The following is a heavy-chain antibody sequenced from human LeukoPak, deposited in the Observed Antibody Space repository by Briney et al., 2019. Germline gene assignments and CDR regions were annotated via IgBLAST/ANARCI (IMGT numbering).Heavy chain of an antibody. CDR3: AKDGSGGTFDP. V-gene: IGHV3-30*18. CDR2: ISYDGCNK. J-gene: IGHJ5*02. CDR1: GFTFSSYG. D-gene: IGHD2-15*01. Sequence: PGRSLRLSCAASGFTFSSYGMHWVRQAPGKGLEWVAVISYDGCNKYYADSVKGRFTISRDNSKNTLYLQMNSLRAEDTAVYYCAKDGSGGTFDPWGQGTLVTVSS.